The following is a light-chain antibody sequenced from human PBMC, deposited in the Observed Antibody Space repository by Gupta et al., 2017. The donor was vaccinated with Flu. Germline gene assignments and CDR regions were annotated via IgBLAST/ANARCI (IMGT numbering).Light chain of an antibody. CDR1: ALARQH. J-gene: IGLJ2*01. V-gene: IGLV3-25*03. Sequence: GQTATITCSGEALARQHAFWYQQKAGQAPILVIKKDTKRPSGVPERFSGSTSGTTVSLTITEVQAEDEADYYCQSADTTNTYRVFGGGTKLTVL. CDR3: QSADTTNTYRV. CDR2: KDT.